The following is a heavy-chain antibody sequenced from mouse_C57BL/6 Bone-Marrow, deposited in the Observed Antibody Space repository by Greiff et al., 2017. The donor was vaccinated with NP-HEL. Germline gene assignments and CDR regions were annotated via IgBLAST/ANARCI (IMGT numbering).Heavy chain of an antibody. CDR2: SRNKANDYTT. J-gene: IGHJ1*03. CDR1: GFTFSDFY. V-gene: IGHV7-1*01. D-gene: IGHD4-1*01. Sequence: EVKLVESGGGLVQSGRSLRLSCATSGFTFSDFYMEWVRQAPGKGLEWIAASRNKANDYTTEYSASVKGRFIVSRDTSHSILYLQMNALRAEDTAIYYCARDNWDWYFDVWGTGTTVTVSA. CDR3: ARDNWDWYFDV.